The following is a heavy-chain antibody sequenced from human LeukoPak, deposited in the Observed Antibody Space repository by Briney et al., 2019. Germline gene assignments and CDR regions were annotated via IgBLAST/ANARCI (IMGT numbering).Heavy chain of an antibody. CDR2: INGSGDRT. V-gene: IGHV3-23*01. CDR3: AKPARTDYADY. D-gene: IGHD1-14*01. Sequence: GGSLRLSCVASGFTFSSYAMNWVRQAPGRGREGVSSINGSGDRTYYTDAVKGRFTISRDNSKNTLYLQMNSLTAEDTAVYYCAKPARTDYADYWGQGTLVTVSS. CDR1: GFTFSSYA. J-gene: IGHJ4*02.